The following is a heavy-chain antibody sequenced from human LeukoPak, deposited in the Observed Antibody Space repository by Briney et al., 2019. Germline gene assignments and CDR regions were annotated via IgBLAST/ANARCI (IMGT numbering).Heavy chain of an antibody. CDR1: GITFSSYW. V-gene: IGHV3-74*01. J-gene: IGHJ4*02. Sequence: GGSLRLSCAASGITFSSYWMHWVRQAPGKGLVWVSRINSDGSSTSYADSVKGRFTISRDNAKNTLYLQMNSLRAEDTAVYYCARASDSSGYFDYWGQGTLVTVSS. D-gene: IGHD3-22*01. CDR3: ARASDSSGYFDY. CDR2: INSDGSST.